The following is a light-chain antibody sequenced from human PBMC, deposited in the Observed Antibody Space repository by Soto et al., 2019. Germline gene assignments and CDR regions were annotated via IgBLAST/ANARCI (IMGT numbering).Light chain of an antibody. CDR1: QGISNY. CDR3: QKYNIAPRT. CDR2: AAS. V-gene: IGKV1-27*01. Sequence: DIQMTQSPSSLSASVGDTVTITCRASQGISNYLAWYQQKPGQVPNLLIYAASTLQSGVPSRFSVSGSGTDFTLTISSLRPEDVATYYCQKYNIAPRTFGQGTKVEI. J-gene: IGKJ1*01.